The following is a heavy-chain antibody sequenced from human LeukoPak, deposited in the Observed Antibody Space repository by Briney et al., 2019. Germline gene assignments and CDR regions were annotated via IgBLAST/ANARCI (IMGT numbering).Heavy chain of an antibody. D-gene: IGHD3-22*01. J-gene: IGHJ4*02. CDR1: GYTFTSYG. CDR2: ISAYNGNT. CDR3: ARVRITMIVVAEIDY. Sequence: ASVKVSCKASGYTFTSYGISWVRQAPGQGLEWMGWISAYNGNTNYAQKLQGRVTMTTDTSTSTAYMELRSLRSDDTAVYYCARVRITMIVVAEIDYWGQGTLVTVSS. V-gene: IGHV1-18*01.